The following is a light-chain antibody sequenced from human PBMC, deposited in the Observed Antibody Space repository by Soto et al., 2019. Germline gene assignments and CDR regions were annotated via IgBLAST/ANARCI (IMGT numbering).Light chain of an antibody. CDR3: SSYVGSTNFF. CDR1: SNDVGGYDY. V-gene: IGLV2-8*01. J-gene: IGLJ1*01. CDR2: AVT. Sequence: QSVLTQPPSASGSPGQSVTISCTGTSNDVGGYDYVSWYQQHPGKAPKLIIYAVTQRPSGVPDRFSGSKSGNTASLTVSGLQPEDEADNFCSSYVGSTNFFFGTGTKVTVL.